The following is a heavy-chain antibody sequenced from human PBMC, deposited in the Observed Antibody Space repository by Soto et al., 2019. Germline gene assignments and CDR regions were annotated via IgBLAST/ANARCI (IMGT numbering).Heavy chain of an antibody. CDR2: VNPIGGHT. D-gene: IGHD2-21*02. J-gene: IGHJ4*02. CDR3: ARGGPVVVVTAALDY. Sequence: QVQLMQSGAEVKKPGASVKVSCKASGDTFTDYYIHWVRQAPGQGLEWMGTVNPIGGHTTYAQHLLGRVAMTRETSTSTLYLELTSLTSDASAVYYCARGGPVVVVTAALDYWGQGTLVTVSS. V-gene: IGHV1-46*04. CDR1: GDTFTDYY.